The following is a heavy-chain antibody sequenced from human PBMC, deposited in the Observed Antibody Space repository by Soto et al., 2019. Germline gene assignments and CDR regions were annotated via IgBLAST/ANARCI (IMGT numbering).Heavy chain of an antibody. Sequence: SEPLSLTCTVSGVSISSYCWRWIRQPPGKGLEWIGCGFYSGSTNYNPSLKSRVTISVDTSKNQFSLKLSSVTAEDTAVYYCARDKDWAFDYWGQGTPVTVSS. J-gene: IGHJ4*02. D-gene: IGHD3-9*01. CDR1: GVSISSYC. CDR3: ARDKDWAFDY. V-gene: IGHV4-59*12. CDR2: GFYSGST.